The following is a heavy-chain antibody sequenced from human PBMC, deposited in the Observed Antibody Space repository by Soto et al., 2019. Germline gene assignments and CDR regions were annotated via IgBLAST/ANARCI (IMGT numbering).Heavy chain of an antibody. J-gene: IGHJ6*02. CDR2: ISSSSLDI. Sequence: EVQLVESGGGLVKPGGSLRVSCAASGFTFSNYTINWVRQAPGKGLEWVSAISSSSLDIYYADSVKGRFTISRDNAKNSLYLQMNSLGAEDTAVYYCARANYDVWSGYSNYFGMDVWGQGTTVTVSS. CDR1: GFTFSNYT. V-gene: IGHV3-21*01. D-gene: IGHD3-3*01. CDR3: ARANYDVWSGYSNYFGMDV.